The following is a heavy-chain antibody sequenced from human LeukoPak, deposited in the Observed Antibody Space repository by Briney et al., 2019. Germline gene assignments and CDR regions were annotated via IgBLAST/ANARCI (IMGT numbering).Heavy chain of an antibody. V-gene: IGHV1-18*01. J-gene: IGHJ4*02. Sequence: ASVKVSCKASGYTFTQYGISWVRQAPGQGLEWMGWISGYNDNTNYAQKFQGRVTMTTDTSTGTAYMELRSLRSDDTAVYYCARGRGLRLGELSLIYFDYWGQGTLVTVSS. D-gene: IGHD3-16*02. CDR2: ISGYNDNT. CDR3: ARGRGLRLGELSLIYFDY. CDR1: GYTFTQYG.